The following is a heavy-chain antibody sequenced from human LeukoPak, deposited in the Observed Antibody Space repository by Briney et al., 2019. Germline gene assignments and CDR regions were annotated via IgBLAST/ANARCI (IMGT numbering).Heavy chain of an antibody. CDR1: GFTFSSYA. Sequence: GGSLRLSCAASGFTFSSYAMSWVRQAPGKGLEWVSAISGSGGSTYYADSVKGRFTISRDNSKNTLYLQMNSLRAEDTAVYYCAKVRLIHCSSTSCYNGYNWFDPWGQGTLVTVSS. CDR2: ISGSGGST. D-gene: IGHD2-2*02. CDR3: AKVRLIHCSSTSCYNGYNWFDP. V-gene: IGHV3-23*01. J-gene: IGHJ5*02.